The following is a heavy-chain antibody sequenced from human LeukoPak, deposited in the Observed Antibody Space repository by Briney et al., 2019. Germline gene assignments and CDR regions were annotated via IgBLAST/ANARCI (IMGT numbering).Heavy chain of an antibody. CDR3: ARQIGGRLVMGFDF. D-gene: IGHD6-19*01. J-gene: IGHJ4*02. V-gene: IGHV4-39*01. CDR1: GDSISSTGHY. CDR2: VYFTGSS. Sequence: PSETLSLTCTVSGDSISSTGHYWGWIRQPPGKGLEWIGSVYFTGSSFYNPSLKSRVTISVDTSKNQFSLNVASVTAADTAAYYCARQIGGRLVMGFDFWGQGSLVTVSS.